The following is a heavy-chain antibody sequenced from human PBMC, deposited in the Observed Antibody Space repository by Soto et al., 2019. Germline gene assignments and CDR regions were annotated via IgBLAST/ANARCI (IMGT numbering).Heavy chain of an antibody. J-gene: IGHJ6*02. CDR1: GGTFSSYA. V-gene: IGHV1-69*01. Sequence: QVQLVQSGAEVKKPGSSVKVSCKASGGTFSSYAISWVRQAPGPGLEWMGGFIPMFNRPHSARKFQGRVTITADESTRTAYMDLSSLRSEDTAVYYCARGQFHHVSNYYYALDVWGQGTTVTVSS. CDR3: ARGQFHHVSNYYYALDV. CDR2: FIPMFNRP.